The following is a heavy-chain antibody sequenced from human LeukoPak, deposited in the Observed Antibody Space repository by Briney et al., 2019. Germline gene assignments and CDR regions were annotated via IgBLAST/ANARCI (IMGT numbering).Heavy chain of an antibody. CDR1: GGSISSYY. J-gene: IGHJ4*02. V-gene: IGHV4-59*12. CDR2: IYYSGST. D-gene: IGHD5-24*01. Sequence: SETLSLTCTVSGGSISSYYWSWIRQPPGKGLEWIGYIYYSGSTNYNPSLKSRVTISVDTSKNQFSLKLSSVTAADTAVYYCARGESRWLQLSPYYFDYWGQGTLVTVSS. CDR3: ARGESRWLQLSPYYFDY.